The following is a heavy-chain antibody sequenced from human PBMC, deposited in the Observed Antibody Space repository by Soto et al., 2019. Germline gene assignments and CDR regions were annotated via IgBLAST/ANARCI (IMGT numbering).Heavy chain of an antibody. V-gene: IGHV1-18*01. CDR1: GYTFISYG. J-gene: IGHJ5*02. CDR2: ISPHNGDT. CDR3: ATTGRDSGGAGSSFDP. D-gene: IGHD3-10*01. Sequence: QVQLVQSGAEVTKPGASVKVSCKASGYTFISYGISWVRQAPGQGLEWMGWISPHNGDTNYAQKFQGRVTMTTDPSTSRAYMEMRSGTTGDTAAFYFATTGRDSGGAGSSFDPWGQGTVVTVSP.